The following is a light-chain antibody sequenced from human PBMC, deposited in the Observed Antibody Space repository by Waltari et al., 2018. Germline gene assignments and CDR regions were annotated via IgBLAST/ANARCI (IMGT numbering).Light chain of an antibody. V-gene: IGKV3-20*01. J-gene: IGKJ1*01. CDR2: AAS. CDR1: QSMSRY. CDR3: QNHERLPAM. Sequence: EIVLTQSPGTLSLSPGERATLSCRASQSMSRYLAWYQQKPCQAPRLLIYAASSRATGIPDRFSGSGSGTDFSLTISRLEPEDFAVYYCQNHERLPAMFGQGTKVEIK.